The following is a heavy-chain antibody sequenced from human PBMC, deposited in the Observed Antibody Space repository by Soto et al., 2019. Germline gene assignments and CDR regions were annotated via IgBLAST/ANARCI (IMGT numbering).Heavy chain of an antibody. CDR2: FYSGGST. CDR3: ARDLGWNDLLNTYYYGMDV. V-gene: IGHV3-53*02. D-gene: IGHD1-1*01. Sequence: EVQLVETGGGLIQPGGSLRLSCEVSGFSVSDSSMSWVRQAPGKGLEWVSVFYSGGSTDYADSVKGRGTVSRDTFKNTMFLQMDSLTVEDTAVYFWARDLGWNDLLNTYYYGMDVWGQGTTVTVS. CDR1: GFSVSDSS. J-gene: IGHJ6*02.